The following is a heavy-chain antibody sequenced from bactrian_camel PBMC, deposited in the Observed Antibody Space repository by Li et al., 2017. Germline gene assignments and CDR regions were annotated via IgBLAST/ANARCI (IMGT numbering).Heavy chain of an antibody. V-gene: IGHV3S26*01. CDR2: LYSDASYET. J-gene: IGHJ4*01. CDR3: ARRRYGACSPNADRYAY. D-gene: IGHD6*01. CDR1: GDPYTKYC. Sequence: VQLVESGGGSVQAGGSLRLSCTASGDPYTKYCMAWFRQAPGKEREGVAALYSDASYETWYSDSMKGRFTISKDNAKNTLYLQMNSLKPEDTAMYYCARRRYGACSPNADRYAYWGQGTQVTVS.